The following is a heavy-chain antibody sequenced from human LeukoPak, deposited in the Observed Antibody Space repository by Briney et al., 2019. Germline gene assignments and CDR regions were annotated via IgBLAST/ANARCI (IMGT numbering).Heavy chain of an antibody. D-gene: IGHD2-2*01. V-gene: IGHV3-7*01. CDR2: IKQDGSEK. CDR1: GFTFDDYA. Sequence: GGSRRLSCAASGFTFDDYAMHWVRQVPGKGLEWVANIKQDGSEKYYVDSVKGRFTISRDNAKNSLYLQMNSLRAEDTAVYYCARDFRNVVVPAARNAFDIWGQGTMVTVSS. CDR3: ARDFRNVVVPAARNAFDI. J-gene: IGHJ3*02.